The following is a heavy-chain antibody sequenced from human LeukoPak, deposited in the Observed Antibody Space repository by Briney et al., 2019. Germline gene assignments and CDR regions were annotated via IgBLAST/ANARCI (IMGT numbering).Heavy chain of an antibody. D-gene: IGHD2-2*01. CDR3: ARWGQYCSSTSCNYRDY. J-gene: IGHJ4*02. CDR2: MNPNSGNT. Sequence: ASVKVSCKASGYTFTSYGINWVRQATGQGLEWMGWMNPNSGNTGYAQKFQGRVTMTRNTSISTAYMELSSLRSEDTAVYYCARWGQYCSSTSCNYRDYWGQGTLVTVSS. V-gene: IGHV1-8*02. CDR1: GYTFTSYG.